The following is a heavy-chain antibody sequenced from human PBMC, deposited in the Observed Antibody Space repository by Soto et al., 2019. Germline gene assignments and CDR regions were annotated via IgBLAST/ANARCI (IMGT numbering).Heavy chain of an antibody. CDR1: GGTFSSYA. Sequence: QVQLVQSGAEVKKPGSSVKVSCKSSGGTFSSYAISWVRQAPGQGLEWMGGFIPIFGTANYAQKFQGRVTITANESPSTAYMEMSSLRSEDTAVYYCARDTAYYESGGSGGYRGQGTLVTVSS. CDR2: FIPIFGTA. V-gene: IGHV1-69*01. CDR3: ARDTAYYESGGSGGY. J-gene: IGHJ4*02. D-gene: IGHD3-10*01.